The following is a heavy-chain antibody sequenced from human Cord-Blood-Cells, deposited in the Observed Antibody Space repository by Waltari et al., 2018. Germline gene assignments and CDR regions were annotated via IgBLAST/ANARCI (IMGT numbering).Heavy chain of an antibody. Sequence: QVQLQESGTGLVKPSETLSLTCTVSGGSISSYYWSWIRKPPGKGLEWIGYIYYSGSTNYNPSLKSRVTISVDTSKNQFSLKLSSVTAADTAVYYCARPHGSGSYYYFDYWGQGTLVTVSS. D-gene: IGHD3-10*01. J-gene: IGHJ4*02. V-gene: IGHV4-59*08. CDR2: IYYSGST. CDR3: ARPHGSGSYYYFDY. CDR1: GGSISSYY.